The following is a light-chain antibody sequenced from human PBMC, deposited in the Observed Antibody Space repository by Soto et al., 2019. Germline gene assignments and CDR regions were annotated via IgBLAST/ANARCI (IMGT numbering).Light chain of an antibody. CDR1: SSDVGVYNY. Sequence: QSALTQPASVSGSPGQSITISCTGTSSDVGVYNYVSWYQLHPGKAPKLMIYGVSNRPSGVSNRFYGSKSGNTASLTISGLQAEDEADYFCSSYTTTRTVLFGGGTKLTVL. J-gene: IGLJ2*01. CDR2: GVS. V-gene: IGLV2-14*01. CDR3: SSYTTTRTVL.